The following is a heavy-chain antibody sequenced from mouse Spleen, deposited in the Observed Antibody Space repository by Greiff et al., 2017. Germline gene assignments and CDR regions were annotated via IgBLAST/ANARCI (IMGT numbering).Heavy chain of an antibody. J-gene: IGHJ1*01. D-gene: IGHD1-1*01. V-gene: IGHV3-6*01. Sequence: ESGPGLVKPSQSLSLTCSVTGYSITSGYYWNWIRQFPGNKLEWMGYISYDGSNNYNPSLKNRISITRDTSKNQFFLKLNSVTTEDTATYYCAREGHYYGSSYGYFDVWGAGTTVTVSS. CDR1: GYSITSGYY. CDR2: ISYDGSN. CDR3: AREGHYYGSSYGYFDV.